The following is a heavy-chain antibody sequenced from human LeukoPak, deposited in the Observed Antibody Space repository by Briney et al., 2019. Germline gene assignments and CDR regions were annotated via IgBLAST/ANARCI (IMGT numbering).Heavy chain of an antibody. V-gene: IGHV3-23*01. Sequence: PGGSLRLSCAVSGVIFSHYAMAWVRQAPGKGLEWVSTISGSGAGTYYADSVKGRYTISRDNSKNTVFLQMNSLRAEDTAVYYCAKFAGDSSDLYYYFDYWGQGTLVTVSS. CDR1: GVIFSHYA. J-gene: IGHJ4*02. D-gene: IGHD6-19*01. CDR3: AKFAGDSSDLYYYFDY. CDR2: ISGSGAGT.